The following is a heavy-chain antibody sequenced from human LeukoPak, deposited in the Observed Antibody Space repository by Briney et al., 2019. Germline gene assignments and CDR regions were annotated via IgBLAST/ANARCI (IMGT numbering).Heavy chain of an antibody. D-gene: IGHD3-10*01. Sequence: PGGSLRLSCAASGFTFTSYWMSWVPQAPGKGLAWVANINQDGSEKYHVDSVKGRFTISRDNARNSLHLQMNSLRAEDTAVYYCVRDSSTPDYWGQGTLVTVSS. CDR3: VRDSSTPDY. J-gene: IGHJ4*02. CDR1: GFTFTSYW. CDR2: INQDGSEK. V-gene: IGHV3-7*01.